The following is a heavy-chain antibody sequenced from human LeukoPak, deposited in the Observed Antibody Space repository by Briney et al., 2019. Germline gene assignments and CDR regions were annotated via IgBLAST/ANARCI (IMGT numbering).Heavy chain of an antibody. V-gene: IGHV3-30-3*01. CDR3: ARPLTDITMIVVADDAFDT. CDR2: ISYDGSNK. D-gene: IGHD3-22*01. CDR1: GFTFSSYA. Sequence: GGSLRLSCAASGFTFSSYAMHWVRQAPGKGLEWVAVISYDGSNKYYADSVKGRFTISRDNSKNTLYLQMNSLRAEDTAVYYCARPLTDITMIVVADDAFDTWGQGTMVTVSS. J-gene: IGHJ3*02.